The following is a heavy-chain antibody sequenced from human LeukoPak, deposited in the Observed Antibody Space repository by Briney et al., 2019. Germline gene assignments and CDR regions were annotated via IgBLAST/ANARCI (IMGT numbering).Heavy chain of an antibody. CDR1: GGSFSGYY. CDR3: ARKYGDYPVEASVGIWRNWLDP. D-gene: IGHD4-17*01. Sequence: KPSETLSLTCAVYGGSFSGYYWSWIRQPPGKGLEWIGEINHSGSTNYNPSLKSRVTISVDTSKNQSSLNRTSVTPAHTAVYYCARKYGDYPVEASVGIWRNWLDPWGQGTLVTVSS. V-gene: IGHV4-34*01. CDR2: INHSGST. J-gene: IGHJ5*02.